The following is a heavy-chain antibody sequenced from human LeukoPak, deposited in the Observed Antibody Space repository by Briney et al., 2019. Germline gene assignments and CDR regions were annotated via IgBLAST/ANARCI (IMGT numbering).Heavy chain of an antibody. Sequence: SETLSLTCSVSGDSITRTYWSWIRQPAGKGLEWIGRVYNTESTNYNPSLESRVTMSVDTSKNQFSLRLTSVTAADTAVYYCARHTGRVGGSTGAIDFWGRGTLVTVSS. CDR2: VYNTEST. CDR1: GDSITRTY. D-gene: IGHD1-14*01. CDR3: ARHTGRVGGSTGAIDF. V-gene: IGHV4-4*07. J-gene: IGHJ2*01.